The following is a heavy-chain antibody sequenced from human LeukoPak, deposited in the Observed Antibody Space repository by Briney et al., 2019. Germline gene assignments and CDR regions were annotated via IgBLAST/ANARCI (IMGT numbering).Heavy chain of an antibody. Sequence: GGSLRLSCAASGFTSSSYAMSWVRQAPGKGLEWVSAISGSGGSTYYADSVKGRFTISRDNSKNTLYLQMNSLRAEDTAVYYCAKDGTTVTTNLLDYWGQGTLVTVSS. CDR1: GFTSSSYA. J-gene: IGHJ4*02. CDR2: ISGSGGST. CDR3: AKDGTTVTTNLLDY. D-gene: IGHD4-17*01. V-gene: IGHV3-23*01.